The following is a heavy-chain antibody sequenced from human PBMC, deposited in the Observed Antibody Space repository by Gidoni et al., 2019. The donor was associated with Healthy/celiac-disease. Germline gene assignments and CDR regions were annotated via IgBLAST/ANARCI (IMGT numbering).Heavy chain of an antibody. CDR2: INPNSGGT. CDR1: GYTFTGYY. CDR3: ARDASTDCSGGSCYSEFDY. Sequence: QVQLVQSGAEVKKPGASVKVSCKASGYTFTGYYMHWVRQAPGQGLEWMGWINPNSGGTNYAQKFQGRVTMTRDTSISTAYMELSRLRSDDTAVYYCARDASTDCSGGSCYSEFDYWGQGTLVTVSS. J-gene: IGHJ4*02. V-gene: IGHV1-2*02. D-gene: IGHD2-15*01.